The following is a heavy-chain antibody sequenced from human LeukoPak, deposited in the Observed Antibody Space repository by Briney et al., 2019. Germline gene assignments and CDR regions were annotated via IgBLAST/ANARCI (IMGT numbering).Heavy chain of an antibody. CDR2: INPNSGGT. V-gene: IGHV1-2*02. CDR3: ARRHYYDSSGYDY. CDR1: GYTFTGYY. J-gene: IGHJ4*02. D-gene: IGHD3-22*01. Sequence: ASVKVSCKASGYTFTGYYMHWVRQAPGQGLEWMGWINPNSGGTNYAQKFQGRVTMTRDTSISTAYMGLNRLRSDDTAVYYCARRHYYDSSGYDYWGQGTLVTVSS.